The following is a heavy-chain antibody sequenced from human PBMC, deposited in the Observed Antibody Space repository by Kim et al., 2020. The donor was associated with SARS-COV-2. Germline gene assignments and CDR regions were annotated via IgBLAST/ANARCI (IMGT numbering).Heavy chain of an antibody. CDR2: IYHSGST. V-gene: IGHV4-4*02. CDR3: ARFVSLGSSSYYYYGMDV. J-gene: IGHJ6*02. D-gene: IGHD6-6*01. CDR1: GGSISSSNW. Sequence: SETLSLTCAVSGGSISSSNWWSWVRQPPGKGLEWIGEIYHSGSTNYNPSLKSRVTISVDKSKNQFSLKLSSVTAADTAVYYCARFVSLGSSSYYYYGMDVWGQGTTVTVSS.